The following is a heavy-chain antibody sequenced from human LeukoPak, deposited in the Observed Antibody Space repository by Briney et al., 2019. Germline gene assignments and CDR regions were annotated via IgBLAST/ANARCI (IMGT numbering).Heavy chain of an antibody. Sequence: GGSLRLSCAASGFTFSSYSMNWVRQAPGKGLEWVSSISSSSSYIYYADSVKGRFTISRDNSKNTLYLQMNSLRAEDTAVYYCAKRGIAAIHYWGQGTLVTVSS. CDR3: AKRGIAAIHY. D-gene: IGHD6-13*01. CDR1: GFTFSSYS. CDR2: ISSSSSYI. V-gene: IGHV3-21*04. J-gene: IGHJ4*02.